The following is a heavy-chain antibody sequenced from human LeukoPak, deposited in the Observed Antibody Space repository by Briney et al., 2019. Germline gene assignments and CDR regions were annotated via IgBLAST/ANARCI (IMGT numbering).Heavy chain of an antibody. Sequence: PGGSLRLSCAASGFTFSSYWMHWVRQAPGKGLVWVSRINSDGSSTSYADSVKGRFTISRDNAKNTLYLQMNSLRAEDTAVYYCARSSDGYVVKPYYYYGMDVWGQGTTVTVSS. J-gene: IGHJ6*02. D-gene: IGHD2-21*01. CDR2: INSDGSST. CDR1: GFTFSSYW. CDR3: ARSSDGYVVKPYYYYGMDV. V-gene: IGHV3-74*01.